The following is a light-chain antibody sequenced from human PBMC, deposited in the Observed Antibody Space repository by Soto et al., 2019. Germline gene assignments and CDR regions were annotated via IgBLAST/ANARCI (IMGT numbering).Light chain of an antibody. CDR1: QTVSSN. CDR3: QQYNNWYT. CDR2: CAS. J-gene: IGKJ2*01. Sequence: ETVMTQSPATLSVSPGESSTLSCRASQTVSSNLVWYQMKHSQDPRLLIYCASTSPTGVQARCSSSGSVTDFALTSSVLQSEDVADYYCQQYNNWYTFGQGTKLEIK. V-gene: IGKV3-15*01.